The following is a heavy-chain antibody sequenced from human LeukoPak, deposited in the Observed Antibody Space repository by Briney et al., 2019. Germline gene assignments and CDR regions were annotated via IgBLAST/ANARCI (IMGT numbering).Heavy chain of an antibody. D-gene: IGHD3-22*01. Sequence: PSETLSLTCAVYGGSFSGYYWSWIRQPPGKGLEWIGEINHSGSTNCNPSLKSRVTISVDTSKNQFSLKLSSVTAADTAVYYCARELYYYDSSGYYPFDYWGQGTLVTVSS. J-gene: IGHJ4*02. CDR3: ARELYYYDSSGYYPFDY. CDR1: GGSFSGYY. V-gene: IGHV4-34*01. CDR2: INHSGST.